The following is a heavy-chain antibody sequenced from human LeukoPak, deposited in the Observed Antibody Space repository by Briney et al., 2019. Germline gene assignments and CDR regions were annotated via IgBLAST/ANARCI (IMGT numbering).Heavy chain of an antibody. V-gene: IGHV4-59*08. CDR3: ARHMTVTYDAFDI. J-gene: IGHJ3*02. Sequence: SETLSLTCTVSGGSTTGYFWTWIRQPPGKGLEWIGYVYYSGRTSYNPSLKSRVTISVDTSKNQCSLKLSSVTAADTAVYHCARHMTVTYDAFDIWGQGTMVTVSS. CDR1: GGSTTGYF. D-gene: IGHD3-22*01. CDR2: VYYSGRT.